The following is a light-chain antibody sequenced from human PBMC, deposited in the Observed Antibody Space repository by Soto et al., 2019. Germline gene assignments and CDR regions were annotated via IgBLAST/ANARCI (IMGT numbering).Light chain of an antibody. CDR3: KQYGSSPPA. V-gene: IGKV3-20*01. CDR1: QSVSSSY. Sequence: EIVLTQSPGTLSLSPGERATLSCRASQSVSSSYLAWYQQKPGQAPRLLIYGASSRATGIPDRFSGSVSGTDFALTISRLEPEDLAVYYCKQYGSSPPAFGQGTKLEIK. CDR2: GAS. J-gene: IGKJ2*01.